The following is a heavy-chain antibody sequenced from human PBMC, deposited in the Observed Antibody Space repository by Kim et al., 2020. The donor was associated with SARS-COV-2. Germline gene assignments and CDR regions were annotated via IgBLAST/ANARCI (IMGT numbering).Heavy chain of an antibody. Sequence: RSSSYIYYADSVKGRFTISRDNAKNSLYLQMNSLRAEDTAVYYCARSFDYWGQGTLVTVSS. J-gene: IGHJ4*02. CDR2: RSSSYI. V-gene: IGHV3-21*01. CDR3: ARSFDY.